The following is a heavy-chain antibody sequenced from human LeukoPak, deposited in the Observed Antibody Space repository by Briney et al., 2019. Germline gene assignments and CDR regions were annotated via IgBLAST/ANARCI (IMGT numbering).Heavy chain of an antibody. Sequence: SETLSPTCTVSGGSISSYYWSWIRQPPGKGLEWIGYIYYSGSTNYNPSLKSRVTISVDTSKNQFSLKLSSVTAADTAVYYCARSGLLWFGELITDHIFDPWGQGTLVTVSS. CDR3: ARSGLLWFGELITDHIFDP. CDR1: GGSISSYY. V-gene: IGHV4-59*01. CDR2: IYYSGST. J-gene: IGHJ5*02. D-gene: IGHD3-10*01.